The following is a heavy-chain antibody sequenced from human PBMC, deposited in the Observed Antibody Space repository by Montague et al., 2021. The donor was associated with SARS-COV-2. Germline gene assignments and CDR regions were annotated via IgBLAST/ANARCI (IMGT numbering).Heavy chain of an antibody. V-gene: IGHV3-48*04. D-gene: IGHD3-16*01. J-gene: IGHJ4*02. CDR1: RFTFSNSS. Sequence: SLRLSCAASRFTFSNSSMNWVRQAPGKGLEWVSYISISSSNIYYXDSVKGRFIISRDNAKNSLYLLMNSLRAEDTAVYYCARGLWFGGVIFDYWGQGTLVTVSS. CDR2: ISISSSNI. CDR3: ARGLWFGGVIFDY.